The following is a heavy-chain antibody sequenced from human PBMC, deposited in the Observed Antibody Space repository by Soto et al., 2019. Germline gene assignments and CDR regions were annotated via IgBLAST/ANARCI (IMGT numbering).Heavy chain of an antibody. CDR2: IYYIGST. J-gene: IGHJ1*01. D-gene: IGHD6-19*01. Sequence: SETLSLTCTVSAGSVSSGDYYWNWIRQPPRRGLEWIGYIYYIGSTNYNPSLKSRVTMSVDTSKKQVYLKFRSVSAADTAVYYGARGDRYSSGDIDSWSKGNQITVSS. CDR1: AGSVSSGDYY. CDR3: ARGDRYSSGDIDS. V-gene: IGHV4-61*08.